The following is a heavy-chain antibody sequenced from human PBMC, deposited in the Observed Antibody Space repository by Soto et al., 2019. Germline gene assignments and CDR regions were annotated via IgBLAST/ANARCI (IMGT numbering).Heavy chain of an antibody. V-gene: IGHV3-23*01. CDR3: AKGSYYYVSGSFDY. D-gene: IGHD3-10*01. CDR1: GFTFSSYA. J-gene: IGHJ4*02. Sequence: GGSLRLSCAASGFTFSSYAMSWVRQAPGKGLEWVSAISGSGGSTYYADSVKGRFTISRDNSKNSLYLQMNSLRAEDTAVYYCAKGSYYYVSGSFDYWGQGTLVTVSS. CDR2: ISGSGGST.